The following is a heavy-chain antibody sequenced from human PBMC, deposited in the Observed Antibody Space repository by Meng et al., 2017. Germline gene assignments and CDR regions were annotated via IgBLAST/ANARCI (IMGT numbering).Heavy chain of an antibody. CDR2: IWYDGSNK. D-gene: IGHD2/OR15-2a*01. J-gene: IGHJ2*01. V-gene: IGHV3-33*01. Sequence: VWFGGAVVEQVTTLRLTCALQGFTFCSYAMHWGDQAAGRVLEWVVVIWYDGSNKYYADSVKGRFTISRDNSKNTLYLQMNSLRAEDTAVYYCARGLSTTYWYFDLWGRGTLVTVSS. CDR1: GFTFCSYA. CDR3: ARGLSTTYWYFDL.